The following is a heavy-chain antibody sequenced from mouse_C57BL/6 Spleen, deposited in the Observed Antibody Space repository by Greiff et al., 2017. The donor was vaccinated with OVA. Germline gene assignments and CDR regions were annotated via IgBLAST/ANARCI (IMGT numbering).Heavy chain of an antibody. CDR2: IDPNSGGT. J-gene: IGHJ3*01. D-gene: IGHD2-4*01. CDR3: ARSSYDYAAWFAY. V-gene: IGHV1-72*01. Sequence: QVQLQQPGAELVKPGASVKLSCKASGYTFTSYWMHWVKQRPGRGLEWIGRIDPNSGGTKYNEKFKSKATLTVEKHSITAYMQLSSLTSEDSAVYYCARSSYDYAAWFAYWGQGTLVTVSA. CDR1: GYTFTSYW.